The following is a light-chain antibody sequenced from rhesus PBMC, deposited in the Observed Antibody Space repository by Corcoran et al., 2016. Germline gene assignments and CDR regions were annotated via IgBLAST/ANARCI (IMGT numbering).Light chain of an antibody. V-gene: IGKV2-62*02. J-gene: IGKJ4*01. Sequence: DVVMTQSPLSLPITPGQPASISCRSSQSLVHSDGNTYLSWYQQKPGQPPRPLIYKVSNRYYGVPDRFSGRGAGTDVTLKSSRVEAEDVGVYYCGQGTKIPLTFGGGTKVEIK. CDR1: QSLVHSDGNTY. CDR3: GQGTKIPLT. CDR2: KVS.